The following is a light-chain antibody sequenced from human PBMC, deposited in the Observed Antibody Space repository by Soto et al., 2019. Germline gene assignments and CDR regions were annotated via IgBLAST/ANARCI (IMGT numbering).Light chain of an antibody. J-gene: IGKJ1*01. CDR2: AAS. CDR3: QQLNRYPPT. CDR1: QGISTY. Sequence: DIQLTQSPSFLSASVGDRVTITCRASQGISTYLAWYQQRPGKAPKLLIYAASTLQSGVPSRFSGSGSGTEFTLTISSLQPEDFATYYCQQLNRYPPTFGQGTRWIS. V-gene: IGKV1-9*01.